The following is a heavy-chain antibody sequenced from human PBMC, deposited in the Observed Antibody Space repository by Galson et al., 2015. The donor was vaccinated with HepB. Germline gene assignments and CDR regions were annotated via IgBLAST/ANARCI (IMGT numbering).Heavy chain of an antibody. V-gene: IGHV3-30*04. Sequence: SPRLSCAASGLILRSYAIHWVRQAPGTALDKVATISYDGSYKHVADFVKGRFTISGDNSINALYLQMNSLRAEDKAVYYCARGPQVLLWFGELELDYWGQGTLVAVSS. CDR1: GLILRSYA. CDR2: ISYDGSYK. CDR3: ARGPQVLLWFGELELDY. D-gene: IGHD3-10*01. J-gene: IGHJ4*02.